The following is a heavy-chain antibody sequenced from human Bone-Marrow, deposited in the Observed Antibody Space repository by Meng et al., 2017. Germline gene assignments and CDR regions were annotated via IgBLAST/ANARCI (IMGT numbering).Heavy chain of an antibody. D-gene: IGHD1-14*01. CDR1: GFTFSSYS. V-gene: IGHV3-21*01. J-gene: IGHJ5*02. Sequence: GESLKISCAASGFTFSSYSMNWVRQAPGKGLEWVSSISSSSSYINYADSVKGRFTISRDNAKNSLYLQMNSLRAEDTAVYYCARGNRGFDPWGQGTLVTVSS. CDR2: ISSSSSYI. CDR3: ARGNRGFDP.